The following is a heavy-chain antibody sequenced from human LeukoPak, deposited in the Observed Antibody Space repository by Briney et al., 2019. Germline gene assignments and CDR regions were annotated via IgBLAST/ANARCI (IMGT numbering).Heavy chain of an antibody. CDR2: IDDSGNT. CDR1: GGSISRYY. D-gene: IGHD3-10*01. J-gene: IGHJ3*02. V-gene: IGHV4-59*01. Sequence: SETLSLTCTVSGGSISRYYWSWIRRPPGKGLEWIGCIDDSGNTNYNPSLKSQVTISVNKSKNQFSLKLSFVTAADTAMYYCARSDYHNSGSHTVFDAFDIWGQGTRVTVSS. CDR3: ARSDYHNSGSHTVFDAFDI.